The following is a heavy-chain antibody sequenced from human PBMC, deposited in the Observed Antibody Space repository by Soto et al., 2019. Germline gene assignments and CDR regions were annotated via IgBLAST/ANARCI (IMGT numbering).Heavy chain of an antibody. V-gene: IGHV3-30*18. CDR2: ISYDGSNK. D-gene: IGHD5-18*01. CDR3: AKDKFSYGYEIYYGMDV. J-gene: IGHJ6*02. Sequence: GGSLRLSCAASGFTFSSYGMHWVRQAPGKGLEWVAVISYDGSNKYYADSVKGRFTISRDNSKNTLYLQMNSLRAEDTAVYYCAKDKFSYGYEIYYGMDVWGQGTTVTVSS. CDR1: GFTFSSYG.